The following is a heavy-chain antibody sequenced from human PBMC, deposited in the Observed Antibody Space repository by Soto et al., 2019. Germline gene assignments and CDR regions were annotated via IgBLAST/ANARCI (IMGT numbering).Heavy chain of an antibody. CDR1: GYSFFTYW. CDR3: ARNVMVAAAGNGMDV. D-gene: IGHD6-13*01. J-gene: IGHJ6*02. V-gene: IGHV5-51*01. Sequence: GESLKISCQGSGYSFFTYWIGWVRQMPGKGLEWMGIIYPGDSDTRYSPSFQGQVTISADKSISTAYLQWSSLKASDTAMYYCARNVMVAAAGNGMDVWGQGTTVTVSS. CDR2: IYPGDSDT.